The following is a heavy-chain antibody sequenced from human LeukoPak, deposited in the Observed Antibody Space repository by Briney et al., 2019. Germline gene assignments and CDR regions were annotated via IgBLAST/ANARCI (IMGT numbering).Heavy chain of an antibody. Sequence: ASVKVSCKASGYTFTGYYMHWVRQATGQGLEWMGWMNPNSGNTGYAQKFQGRVTMTRNTSITTAYMELSSLRSEDTAVYYCARGTIAVAGTDFDYWGQGTLVTVSS. CDR2: MNPNSGNT. V-gene: IGHV1-8*02. J-gene: IGHJ4*02. CDR1: GYTFTGYY. D-gene: IGHD6-19*01. CDR3: ARGTIAVAGTDFDY.